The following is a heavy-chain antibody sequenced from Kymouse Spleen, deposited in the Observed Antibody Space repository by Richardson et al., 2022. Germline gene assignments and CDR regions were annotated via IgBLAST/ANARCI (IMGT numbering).Heavy chain of an antibody. CDR3: AREGGGTTGYYYGMDV. CDR1: GGSISSGGYY. Sequence: QVQLQESGPGLVKPSQTLSLTCTVSGGSISSGGYYWSWIRQHPGKGLEWIGYIYYSGSTYYNPSLKSRVTISVDTSKNQFSLKLSSVTAADTAVYYCAREGGGTTGYYYGMDVWGQGTTVTVSS. D-gene: IGHD1-7*01. J-gene: IGHJ6*02. CDR2: IYYSGST. V-gene: IGHV4-31*03.